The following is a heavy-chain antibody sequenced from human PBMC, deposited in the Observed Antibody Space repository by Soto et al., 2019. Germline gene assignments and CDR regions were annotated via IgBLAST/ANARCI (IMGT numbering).Heavy chain of an antibody. Sequence: GASVKVSCKASGYTFTSYAMHWVRQAPGQRLEWMGWINAGNGNTKYSQKFQGRVTITRDTSASTAYMELSSLRSEDTAVYYCARDIAAGPYYFDYWGQGTLVTVSS. CDR2: INAGNGNT. D-gene: IGHD6-13*01. CDR3: ARDIAAGPYYFDY. CDR1: GYTFTSYA. J-gene: IGHJ4*02. V-gene: IGHV1-3*01.